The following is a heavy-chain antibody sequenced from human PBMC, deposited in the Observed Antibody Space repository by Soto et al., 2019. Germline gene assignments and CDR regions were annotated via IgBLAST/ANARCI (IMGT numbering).Heavy chain of an antibody. CDR1: GFTFSSYG. V-gene: IGHV3-30*18. J-gene: IGHJ6*02. CDR3: AKVSRWQQLVLSNYYYYYGMDV. Sequence: GGSLRLSCAASGFTFSSYGMHWVRQAPGKGLEWVAVISYDGSNKYYADSVKGRFTISRDNSKNTLYLQMNSLRAEDTAVYYCAKVSRWQQLVLSNYYYYYGMDVWGQGTTVTVSS. CDR2: ISYDGSNK. D-gene: IGHD6-13*01.